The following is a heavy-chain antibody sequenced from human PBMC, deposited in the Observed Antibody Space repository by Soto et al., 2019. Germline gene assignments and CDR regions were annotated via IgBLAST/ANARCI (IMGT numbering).Heavy chain of an antibody. CDR1: GYTFASYD. CDR3: ARGINYYASGDDAFDI. V-gene: IGHV1-8*01. Sequence: QVQLVQSGAEVKKPGASVKVSCNASGYTFASYDISWVRQATGQGLEWMGWMNPNRGNTGYAQKFQGRVAMTTNTSISTAYMELSSLRSEDTAVYYCARGINYYASGDDAFDIWGQGTMVTVSS. D-gene: IGHD3-10*01. CDR2: MNPNRGNT. J-gene: IGHJ3*02.